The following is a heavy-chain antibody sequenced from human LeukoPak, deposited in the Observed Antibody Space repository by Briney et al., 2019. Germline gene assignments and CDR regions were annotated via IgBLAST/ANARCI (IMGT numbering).Heavy chain of an antibody. CDR3: ARTEFRNPYYMDV. Sequence: ASVKVSCKASGYTFTSCYMHWVRQAPGQGLEWVGIINPSGGSTSYAQKFQGRVTMTRDMSTSTVYMELSSLRSEDTAVYYCARTEFRNPYYMDVWGKGTTVTVSS. CDR1: GYTFTSCY. V-gene: IGHV1-46*01. J-gene: IGHJ6*03. CDR2: INPSGGST.